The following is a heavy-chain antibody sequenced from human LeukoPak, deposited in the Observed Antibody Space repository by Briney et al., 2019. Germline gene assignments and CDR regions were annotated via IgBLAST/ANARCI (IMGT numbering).Heavy chain of an antibody. CDR2: ISGSGGST. Sequence: PGGSLRLSCAASGFTFSSYAMSCPRQAPGKGLEWVSAISGSGGSTHYADSVMGRFTISRDNSKKTLYLQMNSLRAEDTAVYNCAKHRYYGSGLHDAFDIWGQRTMVTVSS. J-gene: IGHJ3*02. D-gene: IGHD3-10*01. V-gene: IGHV3-23*01. CDR3: AKHRYYGSGLHDAFDI. CDR1: GFTFSSYA.